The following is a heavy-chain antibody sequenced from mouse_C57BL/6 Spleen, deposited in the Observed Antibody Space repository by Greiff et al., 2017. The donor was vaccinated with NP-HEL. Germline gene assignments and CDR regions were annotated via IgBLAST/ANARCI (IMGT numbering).Heavy chain of an antibody. V-gene: IGHV5-6*01. D-gene: IGHD3-1*01. J-gene: IGHJ1*03. Sequence: EVKLMESGGDLVKPGGSLKLSCAASGFTFSSYGMSWVRQTPDKRLEWVATISSGGSYTYYPDSVKGRFTISRDNAKNTLYLQMSSLKSEDTAMYYCARTGPRPFDFWGTGTTVTVSS. CDR1: GFTFSSYG. CDR3: ARTGPRPFDF. CDR2: ISSGGSYT.